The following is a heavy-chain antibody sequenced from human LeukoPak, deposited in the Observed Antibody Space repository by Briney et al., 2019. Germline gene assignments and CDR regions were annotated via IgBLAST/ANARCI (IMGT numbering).Heavy chain of an antibody. V-gene: IGHV3-23*01. Sequence: PGGSLRLSCAASGFTFSSYAMSWVRQAPGKGLEWVSATSGSGGSTYYADSVKGRFTISRDNSKNTLYLQMNSLRAEDTAVYYCAKAGYCSSTSCYPEYYFDYWGQGTLVTVSS. CDR2: TSGSGGST. D-gene: IGHD2-2*03. CDR1: GFTFSSYA. J-gene: IGHJ4*02. CDR3: AKAGYCSSTSCYPEYYFDY.